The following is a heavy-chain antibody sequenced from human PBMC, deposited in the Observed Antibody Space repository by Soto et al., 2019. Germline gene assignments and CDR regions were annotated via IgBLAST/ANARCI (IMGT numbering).Heavy chain of an antibody. CDR1: GASISTNHHN. J-gene: IGHJ5*02. D-gene: IGHD3-9*01. Sequence: QVQLQGSGPGRVRPSETLSLTCTVSGASISTNHHNWAWVRQPPGKGLEWMGNIHYRGGTYFNPSLVSRLSMSLDTSKNQSSLKLTSVTAADTAVYYCARLPTGYPNWFDPWGQGTLVTVSS. V-gene: IGHV4-39*01. CDR3: ARLPTGYPNWFDP. CDR2: IHYRGGT.